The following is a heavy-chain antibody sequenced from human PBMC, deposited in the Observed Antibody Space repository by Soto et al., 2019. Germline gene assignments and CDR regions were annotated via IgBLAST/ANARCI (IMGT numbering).Heavy chain of an antibody. D-gene: IGHD3-10*02. V-gene: IGHV3-23*01. CDR3: AKFRLCGGADY. J-gene: IGHJ4*02. CDR2: ISGGGGNT. CDR1: GFTFSNYA. Sequence: EVQLLESGGGLVQTGGSLRLSCAASGFTFSNYAMSWGRQTPGKGLEWVSTISGGGGNTYYPDSVKGRFTISRNNSKVTVYLQMTSLRAEDTDIYYSAKFRLCGGADYWGQGALVTVTS.